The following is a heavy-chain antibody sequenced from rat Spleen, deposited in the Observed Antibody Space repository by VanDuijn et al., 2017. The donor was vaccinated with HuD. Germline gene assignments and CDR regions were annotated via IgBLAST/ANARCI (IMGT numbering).Heavy chain of an antibody. CDR1: GFTFNNYD. CDR3: ARRYDFDH. Sequence: EVQLVESDGGLVQRGRSLKVSCEVSGFTFNNYDMAWIRQAPTKGLEWVASINPGGYNTYYRDSVKGRFTVSRDNSKNTLYLQVDSLRSEDTATYYCARRYDFDHWGQGVMVTVSS. V-gene: IGHV5S13*01. CDR2: INPGGYNT. J-gene: IGHJ2*01. D-gene: IGHD1-11*01.